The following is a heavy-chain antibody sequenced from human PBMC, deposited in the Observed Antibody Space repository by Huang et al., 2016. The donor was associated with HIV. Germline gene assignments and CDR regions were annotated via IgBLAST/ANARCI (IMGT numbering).Heavy chain of an antibody. V-gene: IGHV3-23*01. J-gene: IGHJ4*02. D-gene: IGHD6-13*01. CDR3: AKADSGAAAGSLVDY. Sequence: EVPLLESGGGLVQPGGSLRLSCAASGFTFSSDAMSGVRQAQGKGVEWVSSLTGRGSSSDYADPGKGRFTISRDNSKNTLYLQMNSLRAEDTAIYYCAKADSGAAAGSLVDYWGQGTLVTVSS. CDR1: GFTFSSDA. CDR2: LTGRGSSS.